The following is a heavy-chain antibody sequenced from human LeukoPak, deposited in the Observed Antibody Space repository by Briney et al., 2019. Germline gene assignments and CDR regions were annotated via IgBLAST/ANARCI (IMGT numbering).Heavy chain of an antibody. J-gene: IGHJ4*02. V-gene: IGHV3-30*14. Sequence: GGSLRLSCAASGFTFSTYAMHWVRQAPGKGLEWVAVIAFDGSNDHSTDSVKGRFTISRDNSGNTLYLQMNGLRAEDTAVYYCTGPPNGALFTWGQGTLVIVSS. CDR2: IAFDGSND. D-gene: IGHD4-17*01. CDR1: GFTFSTYA. CDR3: TGPPNGALFT.